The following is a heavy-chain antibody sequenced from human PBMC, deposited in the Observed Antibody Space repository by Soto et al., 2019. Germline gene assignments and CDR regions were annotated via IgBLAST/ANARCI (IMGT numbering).Heavy chain of an antibody. J-gene: IGHJ4*02. CDR1: GFTFSFCA. V-gene: IGHV3-23*01. CDR2: IRGSGGDT. D-gene: IGHD1-26*01. CDR3: VEGYSDSYYYFDY. Sequence: EVQLLECCGGLVQPGGSLRLSCAASGFTFSFCAMSWVRQAPGKGLKWVSSIRGSGGDTYYADSVRGRFTISRHNTKNTLYLQVSSLRVEDTAVYYCVEGYSDSYYYFDYWGQGTLVTVSS.